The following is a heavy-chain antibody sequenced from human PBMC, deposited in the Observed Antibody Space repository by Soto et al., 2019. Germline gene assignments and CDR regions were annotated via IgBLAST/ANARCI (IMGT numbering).Heavy chain of an antibody. CDR1: GYCFTSYW. D-gene: IGHD4-17*01. V-gene: IGHV5-51*01. CDR2: IYPGDSDT. J-gene: IGHJ3*02. Sequence: PGESLTLSCKGSGYCFTSYWIGLVRQLHGQGLEWVGIIYPGDSDTRYSPSFQGQVTISAGKSISTAYLQWSSLKASDTAMYYCARRSTTVTTYAFDIWGKGTMVTVS. CDR3: ARRSTTVTTYAFDI.